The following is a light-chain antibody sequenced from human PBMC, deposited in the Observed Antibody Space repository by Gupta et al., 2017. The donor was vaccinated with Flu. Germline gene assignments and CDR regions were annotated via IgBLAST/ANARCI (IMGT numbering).Light chain of an antibody. V-gene: IGKV1-39*01. CDR2: GSA. J-gene: IGKJ1*01. CDR1: RNIDSS. CDR3: QQTYSSTRS. Sequence: PSSLSASVGDTVTITGRASRNIDSSGKWFQQKPGKAPKLLFYGSAPLETGVPPRFTNGGSGTHFTLTITSLQPDDVATYVCQQTYSSTRSFGQGTKV.